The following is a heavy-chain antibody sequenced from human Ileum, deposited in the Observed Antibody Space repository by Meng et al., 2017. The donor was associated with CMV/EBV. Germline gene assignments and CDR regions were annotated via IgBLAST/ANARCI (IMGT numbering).Heavy chain of an antibody. J-gene: IGHJ4*02. CDR1: LTSSPVG. CDR2: ICWDDDK. V-gene: IGHV2-5*02. D-gene: IGHD4/OR15-4a*01. CDR3: VHRKDYGGNWKGGSADF. Sequence: LTSSPVGVGWVRQHTGKALEWPDFICWDDDKRYNPSLRNRLTITEDVPRNQVVLTMTNIDPADTATYYCVHRKDYGGNWKGGSADFWGQGALVTVSS.